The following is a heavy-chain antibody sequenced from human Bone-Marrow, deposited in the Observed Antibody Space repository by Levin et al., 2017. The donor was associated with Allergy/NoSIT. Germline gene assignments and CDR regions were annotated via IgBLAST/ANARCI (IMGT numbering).Heavy chain of an antibody. Sequence: SVKVSCKASGGTFSAHTIEWVRQAPGQGLEWMGGIIPTFPTPNYAPKFQGRVAITADTFTNTVYMEVINLRTDDTAVYYCAGLASCGGDCYYFDHWGQGTLVTVSS. V-gene: IGHV1-69*06. CDR1: GGTFSAHT. CDR2: IIPTFPTP. CDR3: AGLASCGGDCYYFDH. D-gene: IGHD2-21*02. J-gene: IGHJ4*02.